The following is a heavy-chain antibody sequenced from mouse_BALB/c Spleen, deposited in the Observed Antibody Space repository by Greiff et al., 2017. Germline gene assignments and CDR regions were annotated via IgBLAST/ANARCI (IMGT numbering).Heavy chain of an antibody. J-gene: IGHJ2*01. D-gene: IGHD2-1*01. CDR3: ARYGNSYYFDY. CDR2: IDPENGNT. Sequence: EVQLQESGAELVRPGALVKLSCKASGFNIKDYYMHWVKQRPEQGLEWIGWIDPENGNTIYDPKFQGKASITADTSSNTAYLQLSSLTSEDTAVYYCARYGNSYYFDYWGQGTTLTVSS. CDR1: GFNIKDYY. V-gene: IGHV14-1*02.